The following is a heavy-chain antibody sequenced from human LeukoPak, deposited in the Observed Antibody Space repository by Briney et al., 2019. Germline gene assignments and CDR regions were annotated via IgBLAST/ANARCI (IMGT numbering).Heavy chain of an antibody. CDR1: GFIFSPYA. CDR3: AKGPGMATVKRYLDY. V-gene: IGHV3-9*01. Sequence: GGSLRLSCAASGFIFSPYAMSWVRQAPGKGLEWVAGLSWNSGSIDYADSVKGRFTISRDNAKNSLYLQMNSLRAEDTALYYCAKGPGMATVKRYLDYWGQGTLVTVSS. CDR2: LSWNSGSI. D-gene: IGHD5-24*01. J-gene: IGHJ4*02.